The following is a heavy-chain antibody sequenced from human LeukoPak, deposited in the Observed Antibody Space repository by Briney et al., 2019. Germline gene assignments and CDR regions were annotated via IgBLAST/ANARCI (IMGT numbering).Heavy chain of an antibody. V-gene: IGHV4-34*01. CDR1: GGSLSGYY. CDR3: ARYRVFNYYYYGMDV. D-gene: IGHD3-10*02. Sequence: PSETLSLTCAVYGGSLSGYYRSWIRQPPGKGLEWIGEINHSGSTNYNRSLKSRVTISVDTSKNQFPLKLSSVTAADTAVYYCARYRVFNYYYYGMDVWGQGTTVTVSS. CDR2: INHSGST. J-gene: IGHJ6*02.